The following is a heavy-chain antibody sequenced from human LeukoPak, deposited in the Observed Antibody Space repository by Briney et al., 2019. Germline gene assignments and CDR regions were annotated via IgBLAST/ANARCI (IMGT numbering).Heavy chain of an antibody. CDR1: GFTFSSYA. CDR2: ISGSGGST. V-gene: IGHV3-23*01. Sequence: GGSLRLSCAASGFTFSSYAMSWVRQAPGKGPEWVTAISGSGGSTYYADSVKGRFTISRDNSKNTLYPQMNSLRAEDTAVYYCANYCSGGSCPYYYYYGMDVWGQGTTVTVSS. CDR3: ANYCSGGSCPYYYYYGMDV. J-gene: IGHJ6*02. D-gene: IGHD2-15*01.